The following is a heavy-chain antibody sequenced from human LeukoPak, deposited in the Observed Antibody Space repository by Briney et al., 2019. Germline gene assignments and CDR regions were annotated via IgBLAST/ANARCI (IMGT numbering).Heavy chain of an antibody. J-gene: IGHJ5*02. CDR2: IYHSGST. V-gene: IGHV4-30-2*01. CDR1: GGSISSGGYS. CDR3: ARESELGNNWFDP. D-gene: IGHD7-27*01. Sequence: SSETLSLTCAVSGGSISSGGYSWSWIRQPPGKGLEWIGYIYHSGSTYYNPSLKSRVTISVDRSKNQFSLKLSSVTAADTAVYYCARESELGNNWFDPWGQGTLVTVSS.